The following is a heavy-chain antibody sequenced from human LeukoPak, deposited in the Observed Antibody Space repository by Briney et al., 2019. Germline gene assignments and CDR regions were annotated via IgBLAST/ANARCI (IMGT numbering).Heavy chain of an antibody. CDR2: ISVSRSTI. D-gene: IGHD3-3*01. CDR1: GFTFSSYW. CDR3: ARDRWGFFES. Sequence: PGGSLRLSCAASGFTFSSYWMSWVRQAPGKGLEWISYISVSRSTIYYADSVKGRFTISRDNAKNSLYLQMNSLRAEDTAVYYCARDRWGFFESWGQGTLVTVSS. J-gene: IGHJ4*02. V-gene: IGHV3-48*01.